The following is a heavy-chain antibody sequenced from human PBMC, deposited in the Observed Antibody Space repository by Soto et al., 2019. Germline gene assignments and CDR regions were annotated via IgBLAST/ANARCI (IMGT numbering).Heavy chain of an antibody. Sequence: PGGSLRLSCAASGFTFSSYAMSWVRQAPGKGLEWVSAISGSGGSAYYADSVKGRFTISRDNSKNTLYLQMNSLRAEDTAVYYCAKDVYYYYYYGMDVWGQGTTVTVSS. V-gene: IGHV3-23*01. CDR3: AKDVYYYYYYGMDV. J-gene: IGHJ6*02. D-gene: IGHD3-16*01. CDR1: GFTFSSYA. CDR2: ISGSGGSA.